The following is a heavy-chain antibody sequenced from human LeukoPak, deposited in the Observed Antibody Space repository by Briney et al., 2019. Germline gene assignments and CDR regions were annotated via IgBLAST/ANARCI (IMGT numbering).Heavy chain of an antibody. CDR2: IKSKTDGGTT. Sequence: GGSLRLSCAASGFSFSEYWMSWVRQAPGKGLEWVGRIKSKTDGGTTDYAAPVKGRFTISRDDSKNTLYLQMNSLKTEDTAVYYCTTRSMTTVTTGGVNHFDYWGQGTLVTVSS. J-gene: IGHJ4*02. D-gene: IGHD4-17*01. V-gene: IGHV3-15*01. CDR3: TTRSMTTVTTGGVNHFDY. CDR1: GFSFSEYW.